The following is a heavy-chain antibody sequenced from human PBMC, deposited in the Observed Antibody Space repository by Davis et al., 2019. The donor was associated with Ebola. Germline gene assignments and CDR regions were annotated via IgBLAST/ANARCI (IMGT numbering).Heavy chain of an antibody. V-gene: IGHV3-30*03. CDR2: ISYDGSNK. CDR3: ARGHGPPDCSGGSCLYYYYYGMDV. J-gene: IGHJ6*02. D-gene: IGHD2-15*01. Sequence: GESLKISCAASGFTFSSYGMHWVRQAPGKGLEWVAVISYDGSNKYYADSVKGRFTISRDNAKNSLYLQMNSLRAEDTAVYYCARGHGPPDCSGGSCLYYYYYGMDVWGQGTTVTVSS. CDR1: GFTFSSYG.